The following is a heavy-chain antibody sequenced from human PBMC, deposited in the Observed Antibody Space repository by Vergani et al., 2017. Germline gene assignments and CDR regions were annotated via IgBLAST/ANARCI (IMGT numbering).Heavy chain of an antibody. D-gene: IGHD5-18*01. V-gene: IGHV3-7*01. Sequence: EVQLVESGGGLVQPGGSLRLSCAASGFTFSSYWMSWVRQAPGKGLEWVANIKQDGSEKYYVDSVKGRFTISRDNAKNSLYLQMNSLRAEDTAVYYCARGGWIQLWSVDYWGQGTLVTVSS. CDR2: IKQDGSEK. J-gene: IGHJ4*02. CDR1: GFTFSSYW. CDR3: ARGGWIQLWSVDY.